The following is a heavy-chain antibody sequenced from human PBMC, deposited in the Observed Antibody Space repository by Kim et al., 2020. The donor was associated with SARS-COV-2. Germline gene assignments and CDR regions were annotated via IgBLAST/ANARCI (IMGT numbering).Heavy chain of an antibody. Sequence: SETLSLTCTVSGGSISSYYWSWIWQPPGKGLEWIGYIYYSGSTNYNPSLKSRVTISVDTSKNQFSLKLSSVTAADTAVYYCARDYDDILTGYPYSGGMDVWGQGTTVTVSS. CDR3: ARDYDDILTGYPYSGGMDV. D-gene: IGHD3-9*01. V-gene: IGHV4-59*01. CDR1: GGSISSYY. CDR2: IYYSGST. J-gene: IGHJ6*02.